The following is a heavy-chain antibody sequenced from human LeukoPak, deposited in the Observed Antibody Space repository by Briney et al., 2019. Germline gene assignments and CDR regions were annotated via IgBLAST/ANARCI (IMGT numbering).Heavy chain of an antibody. CDR3: AREYDSSGYQSYGMDV. Sequence: GGSLRLSCAASGFTVSSNYMSWVRQAPGKGLEWASVIYSGGSTYYADSVKGRFTISRDNSKNTLYLQMNSLRAEDTAVYYCAREYDSSGYQSYGMDVWGQGTTVTVSS. V-gene: IGHV3-53*01. CDR2: IYSGGST. J-gene: IGHJ6*02. CDR1: GFTVSSNY. D-gene: IGHD3-22*01.